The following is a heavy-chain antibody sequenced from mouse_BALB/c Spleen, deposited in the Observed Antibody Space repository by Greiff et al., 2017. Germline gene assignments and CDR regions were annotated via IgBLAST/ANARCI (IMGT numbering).Heavy chain of an antibody. CDR2: IWRGGST. J-gene: IGHJ3*01. D-gene: IGHD2-4*01. Sequence: GKLMESGPSLVQPSQSLSITCTVSGFSLTSYGVHWVRQSPGKGLEWLGVIWRGGSTDYNAAFMSRLSITKDNSKSQVFFKMNSLQADDTAIYYCANMITTAWFAYWGQGTLVTVSA. CDR1: GFSLTSYG. V-gene: IGHV2-5-1*01. CDR3: ANMITTAWFAY.